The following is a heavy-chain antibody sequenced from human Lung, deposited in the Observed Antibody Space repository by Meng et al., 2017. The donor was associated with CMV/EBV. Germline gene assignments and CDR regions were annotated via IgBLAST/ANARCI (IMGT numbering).Heavy chain of an antibody. CDR2: ISGGGGTI. D-gene: IGHD6-25*01. V-gene: IGHV3-11*04. CDR3: ARAAFRRNYFDY. J-gene: IGHJ4*02. CDR1: GFMFSDYY. Sequence: SCAASGFMFSDYYITWIRQAPGKGLEWVSYISGGGGTIYYADSVKGRFIISRDNARNSLYLQMNSLRAEDTAVYYCARAAFRRNYFDYWGQGTLVTVSS.